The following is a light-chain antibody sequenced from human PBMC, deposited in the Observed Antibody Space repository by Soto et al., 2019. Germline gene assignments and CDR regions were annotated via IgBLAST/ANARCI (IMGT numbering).Light chain of an antibody. V-gene: IGLV2-14*01. Sequence: QSVRTQPASVSGSPGQSITISCPGTSSDVGGYNYVSWYQQHPGKAPKLMIYDVSNRPSGVSNRFSGSKSGNTASLTISGLQAEDEADYYCSSYTSSSTLEVFGTGTKATVL. CDR2: DVS. J-gene: IGLJ1*01. CDR3: SSYTSSSTLEV. CDR1: SSDVGGYNY.